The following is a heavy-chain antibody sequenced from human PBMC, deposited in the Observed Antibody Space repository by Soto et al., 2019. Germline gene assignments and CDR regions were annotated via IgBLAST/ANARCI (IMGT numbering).Heavy chain of an antibody. CDR3: ARPMYDFWSGYPPRPNYYYYYMDV. J-gene: IGHJ6*03. V-gene: IGHV3-53*04. CDR2: IYSGGST. CDR1: GFTVSSNY. Sequence: PGGSLRLSCAASGFTVSSNYMSWVRQAPGKGLEWVSVIYSGGSTYYADSVKGRFTISRHNSKNTLYLQMNSLRAEDTAVYYCARPMYDFWSGYPPRPNYYYYYMDVWGKGTTVTVSS. D-gene: IGHD3-3*01.